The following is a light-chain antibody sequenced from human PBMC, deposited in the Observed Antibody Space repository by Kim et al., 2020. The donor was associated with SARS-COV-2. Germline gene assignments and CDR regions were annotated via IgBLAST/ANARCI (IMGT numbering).Light chain of an antibody. Sequence: DIQMTQSPSSLTASVGDRVTITCRASRDIANNLNWYQQKPGKAPKVLIYDASNVQTGVPSRFSGTGSGTDFSFIITSLQPEDVAKYYCQQFDNLSLTFGGGTKVDIK. CDR2: DAS. CDR1: RDIANN. V-gene: IGKV1-33*01. CDR3: QQFDNLSLT. J-gene: IGKJ4*01.